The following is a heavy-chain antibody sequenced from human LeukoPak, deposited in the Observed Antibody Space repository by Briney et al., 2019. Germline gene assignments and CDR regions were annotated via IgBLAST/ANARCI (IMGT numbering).Heavy chain of an antibody. CDR3: ARVGYSSGWYFFDS. V-gene: IGHV4-59*01. D-gene: IGHD6-19*01. CDR2: IYYSGST. J-gene: IGHJ4*02. CDR1: GGSISSYY. Sequence: SETLSLTCTGSGGSISSYYWSWIRQPPGKGLEWIGYIYYSGSTNYNPSLKSRVTISVDTSKNQFSLKLSFVTAADTAVYYCARVGYSSGWYFFDSWGQGTLVTVSS.